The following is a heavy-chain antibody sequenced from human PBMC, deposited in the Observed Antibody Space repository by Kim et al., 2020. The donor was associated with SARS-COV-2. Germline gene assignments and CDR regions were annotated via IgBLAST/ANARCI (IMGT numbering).Heavy chain of an antibody. CDR3: ARGDSGSFDY. Sequence: STYYADSVKGRFTISRDNSKNTLYLQMNSLRAEDTAVYYCARGDSGSFDYWGQGTLVSVSS. V-gene: IGHV3-53*01. D-gene: IGHD1-26*01. J-gene: IGHJ4*02. CDR2: ST.